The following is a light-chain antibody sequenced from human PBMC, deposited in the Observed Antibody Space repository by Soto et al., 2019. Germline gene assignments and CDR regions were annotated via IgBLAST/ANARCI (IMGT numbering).Light chain of an antibody. Sequence: QSALTQPASVSGSPGQSITISCTGTFSDINTYNFVSWFRQHPGKAPKLMIYDVSSRPSGVSDRFSGSKSGKTASLTISGLQAEDGADYYRRIYTGTRWVFRGGTPPT. V-gene: IGLV2-14*01. J-gene: IGLJ3*02. CDR2: DVS. CDR3: RIYTGTRWV. CDR1: FSDINTYNF.